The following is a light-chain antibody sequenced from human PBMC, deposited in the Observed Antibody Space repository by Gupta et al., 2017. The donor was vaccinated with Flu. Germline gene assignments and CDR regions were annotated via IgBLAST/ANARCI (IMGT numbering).Light chain of an antibody. Sequence: SYELRQPPSVSVSPGQTARITCSGDALAKQYVYWYQQKPGQGPVLVIYKDTERTSGIPERFSGSSSGTTLTLTISGVQAEDEAYYYCQSADYSGTWVFGGGTKLTVL. J-gene: IGLJ3*02. CDR1: ALAKQY. CDR3: QSADYSGTWV. V-gene: IGLV3-25*03. CDR2: KDT.